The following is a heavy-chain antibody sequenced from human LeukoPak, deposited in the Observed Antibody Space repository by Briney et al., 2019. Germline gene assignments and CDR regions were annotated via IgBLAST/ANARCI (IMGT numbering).Heavy chain of an antibody. CDR3: ARDPGIAAAGYSWFDP. CDR1: GGTFSSYA. J-gene: IGHJ5*02. V-gene: IGHV1-69*05. CDR2: IIPIFGTA. Sequence: SVKVSCKASGGTFSSYAISWVRQAPGQGLEWMGGIIPIFGTANYAQKFQGRVTITTDESTSTAYMELSSLRSEDTAVYYCARDPGIAAAGYSWFDPWGQGTLVTVSS. D-gene: IGHD6-13*01.